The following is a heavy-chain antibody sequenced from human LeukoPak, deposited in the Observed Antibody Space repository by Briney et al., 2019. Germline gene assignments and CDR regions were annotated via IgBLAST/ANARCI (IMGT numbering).Heavy chain of an antibody. CDR1: GGSFSGYY. CDR2: INHSGST. V-gene: IGHV4-34*01. Sequence: SETLSLTCAVYGGSFSGYYWSWIRQPPGKGLEWIGEINHSGSTNYNPSLKSRVTISVDTSKNQFSLKLSSVTAADTAVYYCARDVGYCSSTSCYLSAFDIWGQGTMVTVSS. J-gene: IGHJ3*02. D-gene: IGHD2-2*01. CDR3: ARDVGYCSSTSCYLSAFDI.